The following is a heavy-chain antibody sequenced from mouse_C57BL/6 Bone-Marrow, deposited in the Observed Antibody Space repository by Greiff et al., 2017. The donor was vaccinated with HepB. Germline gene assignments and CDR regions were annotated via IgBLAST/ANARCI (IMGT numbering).Heavy chain of an antibody. D-gene: IGHD1-1*01. Sequence: VKLVESGPGLVQPSQSLSITCTVSGFSLTSYGVHWVRQSPGKGLEWLGVIWSGGSTDYNAAFISRLSISKDNSKSQVFFKMNSLQADDTAIYYCATKYYYGSIYAMDYWGQGTSVTVSS. CDR1: GFSLTSYG. J-gene: IGHJ4*01. CDR3: ATKYYYGSIYAMDY. V-gene: IGHV2-2*01. CDR2: IWSGGST.